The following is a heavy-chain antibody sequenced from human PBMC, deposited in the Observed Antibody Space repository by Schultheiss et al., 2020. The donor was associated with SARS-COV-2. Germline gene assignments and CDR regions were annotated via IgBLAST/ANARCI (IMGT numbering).Heavy chain of an antibody. CDR1: GFTFSSYA. V-gene: IGHV3-23*01. J-gene: IGHJ4*02. CDR3: ARGDLIVVVVAGDY. CDR2: ISGSGSTI. D-gene: IGHD2-15*01. Sequence: GGSLRLSCAASGFTFSSYAMSWVRQAPGKGLEWVSAISGSGSTIYYADSVKGRFTISRDNSKNTLYLQMNSLRAEDTAVYYCARGDLIVVVVAGDYWGQGTLVTVSS.